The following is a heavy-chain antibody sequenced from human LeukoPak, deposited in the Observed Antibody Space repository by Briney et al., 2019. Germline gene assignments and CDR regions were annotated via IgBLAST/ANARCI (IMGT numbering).Heavy chain of an antibody. V-gene: IGHV6-1*01. J-gene: IGHJ4*02. CDR3: ARATYYYGSGSYYLDY. D-gene: IGHD3-10*01. CDR2: TYYRSKWYN. CDR1: GDRVSSNSAA. Sequence: SQTLSLTCAISGDRVSSNSAAWNWIRQSPSRGLEWLGRTYYRSKWYNDYAVSVKSRITINPDTSKNQFSLQLNSVTPEDTAVYYCARATYYYGSGSYYLDYWGQGTLVTVSS.